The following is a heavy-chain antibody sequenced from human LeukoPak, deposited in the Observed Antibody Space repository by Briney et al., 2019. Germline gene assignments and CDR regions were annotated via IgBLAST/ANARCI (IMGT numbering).Heavy chain of an antibody. Sequence: PGGSLRLSCAASGFTFSTYAMNWVRQPPGKGLEWVSGISDSGGSKFYADSVKGRFTISRDNSKNTLYLQKNSLRADDTAIYYCAKSMTLQWRGFFDLWGRGTHVTVSS. D-gene: IGHD6-19*01. CDR2: ISDSGGSK. V-gene: IGHV3-23*01. J-gene: IGHJ2*01. CDR1: GFTFSTYA. CDR3: AKSMTLQWRGFFDL.